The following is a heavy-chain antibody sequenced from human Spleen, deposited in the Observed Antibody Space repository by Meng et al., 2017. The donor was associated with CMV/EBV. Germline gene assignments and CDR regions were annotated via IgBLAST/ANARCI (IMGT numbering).Heavy chain of an antibody. D-gene: IGHD3-22*01. Sequence: GGSLRLSCGAYGFTFNSSWMHWVRQAPGKGLVWVSRINRDGSSTTYADSVKGRFTVSRDNAKNTMYLQMNSLRAEDTAVYYCARRMEYSSSPFDYWGQGTLVTVSS. J-gene: IGHJ4*02. V-gene: IGHV3-74*01. CDR2: INRDGSST. CDR3: ARRMEYSSSPFDY. CDR1: GFTFNSSW.